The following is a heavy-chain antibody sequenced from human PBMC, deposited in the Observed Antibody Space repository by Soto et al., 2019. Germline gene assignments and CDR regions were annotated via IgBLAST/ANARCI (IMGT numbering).Heavy chain of an antibody. CDR3: AREGYYSGSGTYSPPRYYGMDV. Sequence: QVQLVQSGAEVKKPGASVKVSCKASGYTFTNYGITWVRQAPGQGLEWMGWISDYNGNTYYGKKFQGRVTMTTDTSRRTAYMELKGLRSDDTAVYYCAREGYYSGSGTYSPPRYYGMDVWGQGTTVTVSS. D-gene: IGHD3-10*01. CDR2: ISDYNGNT. CDR1: GYTFTNYG. J-gene: IGHJ6*02. V-gene: IGHV1-18*01.